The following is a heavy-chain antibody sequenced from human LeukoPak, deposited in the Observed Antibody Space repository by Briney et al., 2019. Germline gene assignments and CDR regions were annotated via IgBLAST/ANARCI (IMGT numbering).Heavy chain of an antibody. J-gene: IGHJ3*02. CDR1: GFTFSSYS. V-gene: IGHV3-21*01. D-gene: IGHD5-18*01. CDR3: AREGGYSYGIDAFDI. Sequence: GGSLRLSCAASGFTFSSYSMNWVRQAPGKGLEWVSSISSSSSYIYYADSVKGRFTISRDNAKNPLYLQMNSLRAEDTAVYYCAREGGYSYGIDAFDIWGQGTMVTVSS. CDR2: ISSSSSYI.